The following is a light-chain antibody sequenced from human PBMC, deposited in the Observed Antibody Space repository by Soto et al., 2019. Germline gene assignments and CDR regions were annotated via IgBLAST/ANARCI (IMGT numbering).Light chain of an antibody. J-gene: IGKJ5*01. CDR1: QSVSSY. CDR3: QQRSNWPPIT. Sequence: EIVVTQSPATVSLSPGERATLSCRASQSVSSYLAWYQQKPGQAPRLLIYDASNRATGIPARFSGSGSGTDFTLTISSLEPEDFAVYYCQQRSNWPPITFGQGTRLAIK. V-gene: IGKV3-11*01. CDR2: DAS.